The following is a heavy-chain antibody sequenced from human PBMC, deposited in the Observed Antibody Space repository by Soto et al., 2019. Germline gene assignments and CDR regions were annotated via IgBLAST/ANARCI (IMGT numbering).Heavy chain of an antibody. V-gene: IGHV3-30*18. CDR1: GFTFSNYG. CDR2: ISYDGSNK. Sequence: QVQLVESGGGVVQPGRSLRLSCAVSGFTFSNYGMHWVRQAPGKGLEWVAVISYDGSNKYYADSVKGRFSISRDSSKSTLYLQMNSLRAEDTAVYYCAKDLRNCNDVVDYWGQGTLVTVSS. D-gene: IGHD1-1*01. CDR3: AKDLRNCNDVVDY. J-gene: IGHJ4*02.